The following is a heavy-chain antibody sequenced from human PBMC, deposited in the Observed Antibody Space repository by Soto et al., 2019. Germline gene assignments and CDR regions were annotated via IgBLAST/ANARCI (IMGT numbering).Heavy chain of an antibody. V-gene: IGHV1-18*01. J-gene: IGHJ6*02. CDR3: AREGCISTSCYEYYYYGMDV. Sequence: ASVKVSCKASGYTFTSYGISWVRQAPGQGLEWMGWISAYNGNTNYAQKLQGRVTITADESTSTAYMELSSLRSEDTAVYYCAREGCISTSCYEYYYYGMDVWCHGTTVTVSS. D-gene: IGHD2-2*01. CDR1: GYTFTSYG. CDR2: ISAYNGNT.